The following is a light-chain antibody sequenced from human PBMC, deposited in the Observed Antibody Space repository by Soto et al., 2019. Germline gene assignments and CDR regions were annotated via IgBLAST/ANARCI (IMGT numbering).Light chain of an antibody. J-gene: IGKJ1*01. V-gene: IGKV1-17*01. CDR3: LQHNTFPRT. CDR2: AAS. Sequence: PSSQPAYIGDRVTITCRASQGIRNDLGWFQQKPGKAPQRLIYAASSLQSGVPSRFNGSGSGTEFTLTSSSLKPEDFATYYSLQHNTFPRTFAQGTKVVIK. CDR1: QGIRND.